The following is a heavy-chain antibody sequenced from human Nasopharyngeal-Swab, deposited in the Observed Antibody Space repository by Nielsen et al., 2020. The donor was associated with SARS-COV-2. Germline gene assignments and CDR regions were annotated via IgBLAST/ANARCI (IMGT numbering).Heavy chain of an antibody. Sequence: VQVPCKASGGIFRSYAISWMRHAPGQGLEWMGGIIPISGTANYTQKFQGRVTITADESTATAYMELSSLRSEHTAVYYCARRPTTVATWKFDPWGQGTLVTVSS. CDR2: IIPISGTA. CDR1: GGIFRSYA. V-gene: IGHV1-69*01. J-gene: IGHJ5*02. D-gene: IGHD4-11*01. CDR3: ARRPTTVATWKFDP.